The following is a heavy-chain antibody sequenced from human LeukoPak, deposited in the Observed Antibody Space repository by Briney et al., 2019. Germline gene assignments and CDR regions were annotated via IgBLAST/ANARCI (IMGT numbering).Heavy chain of an antibody. J-gene: IGHJ5*02. D-gene: IGHD3-16*01. V-gene: IGHV4-59*01. CDR1: GGSISIYY. CDR3: ARDRELGS. Sequence: SETLSLTCVVSGGSISIYYWNWIRQPPGKGLEWIGYIYNSGSTDYNPSLKRRVTISADTSKNQFSLKLTSVTAADTAVYYCARDRELGSWGQGILVTVSS. CDR2: IYNSGST.